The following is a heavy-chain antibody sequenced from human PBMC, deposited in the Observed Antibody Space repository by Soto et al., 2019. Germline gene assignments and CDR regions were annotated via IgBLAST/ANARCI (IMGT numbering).Heavy chain of an antibody. CDR2: IYYSGST. D-gene: IGHD3-3*01. Sequence: SETLSLTCTVSGGSISSCDYYWSWIRQPPGKGLEWIGYIYYSGSTYYNPSLKSRVTISVDTSKNQFSLKLSSVTAADTAVYYCARSIWSGYFNFDYWCQGTLVTVSS. J-gene: IGHJ4*02. CDR1: GGSISSCDYY. V-gene: IGHV4-30-4*01. CDR3: ARSIWSGYFNFDY.